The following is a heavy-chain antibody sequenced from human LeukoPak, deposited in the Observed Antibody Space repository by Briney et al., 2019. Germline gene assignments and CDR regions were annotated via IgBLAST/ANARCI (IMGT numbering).Heavy chain of an antibody. CDR2: ISSSSSYI. D-gene: IGHD3-10*01. CDR3: ARDRTGRISAFDI. V-gene: IGHV3-21*01. CDR1: GFTFSSYS. Sequence: GGSLRLSCAASGFTFSSYSMSWVRQAPGKGLEWVSSISSSSSYIYYADSVKGRFTISRDNAKNSLYLQMNSLRAEDTAVYYCARDRTGRISAFDIWGQGTMVTVSS. J-gene: IGHJ3*02.